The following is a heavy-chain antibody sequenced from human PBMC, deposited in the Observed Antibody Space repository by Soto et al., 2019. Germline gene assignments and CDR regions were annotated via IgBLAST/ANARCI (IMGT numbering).Heavy chain of an antibody. CDR3: ARDLIAAAGNDY. D-gene: IGHD6-13*01. CDR2: ISANNGIT. J-gene: IGHJ4*02. CDR1: GYTFSNYG. Sequence: ASVKVSCKASGYTFSNYGISWVRRAPGQGLEWMGWISANNGITNYAQKVQGRVTMTTDTSTSTAYMELRSLRSDDTAVYYCARDLIAAAGNDYWGQGTLVTVSS. V-gene: IGHV1-18*04.